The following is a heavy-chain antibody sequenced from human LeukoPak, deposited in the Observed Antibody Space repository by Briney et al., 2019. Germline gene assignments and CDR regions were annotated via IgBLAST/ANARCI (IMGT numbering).Heavy chain of an antibody. D-gene: IGHD6-6*01. V-gene: IGHV4-39*07. CDR2: IYYSGST. CDR3: ARARAARPPYYYYYYMDV. J-gene: IGHJ6*03. Sequence: SETLSLTCTVSGGSISSSSYYWGWIRQPPGKGLEWIGSIYYSGSTYYNPSLKSRVTISVDTSKNQFSLKLSSVTAADTAVYYCARARAARPPYYYYYYMDVWGKGTTVTVSS. CDR1: GGSISSSSYY.